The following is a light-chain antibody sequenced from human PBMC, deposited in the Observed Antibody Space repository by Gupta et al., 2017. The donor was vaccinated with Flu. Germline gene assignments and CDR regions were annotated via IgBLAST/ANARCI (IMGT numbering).Light chain of an antibody. CDR3: QQYYSTPQGIT. Sequence: GERATINCKSSQSVFYSSNNKNYLAWYQQKPGQPPKLLIYWASTRESGVPDRFSGSGSGTDFTLTISSLQAEDVAVYYCQQYYSTPQGITFGGGTKVEIK. CDR1: QSVFYSSNNKNY. CDR2: WAS. J-gene: IGKJ4*01. V-gene: IGKV4-1*01.